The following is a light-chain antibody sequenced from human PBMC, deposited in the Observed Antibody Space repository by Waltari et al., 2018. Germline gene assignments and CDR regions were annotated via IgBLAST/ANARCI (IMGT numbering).Light chain of an antibody. Sequence: NFVLTQPHAVSESPGKTVVISCTRTSGSIASNFVQFYHQRPGSAPTLVTYEDSQRPSGVPDRFSGSIDKSSNSAFLTISGLETEDGGDYYCQSYDYGGLKVFGGGTKLTVL. V-gene: IGLV6-57*03. J-gene: IGLJ2*01. CDR3: QSYDYGGLKV. CDR2: EDS. CDR1: SGSIASNF.